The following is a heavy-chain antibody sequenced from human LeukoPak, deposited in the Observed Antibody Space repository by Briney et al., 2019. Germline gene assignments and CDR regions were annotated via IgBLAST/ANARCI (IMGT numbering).Heavy chain of an antibody. Sequence: SETLSLTCTVSGYSISSGYYWGWIRQPPGKGLEWIGTIYHSGSTYYNPFLKSRVTISLDTSMNKFSLKLISVTAADTAVYYCARSITLVRGVIIGYYYMDVWGKGTTVTVSS. V-gene: IGHV4-38-2*02. J-gene: IGHJ6*03. CDR2: IYHSGST. CDR3: ARSITLVRGVIIGYYYMDV. CDR1: GYSISSGYY. D-gene: IGHD3-10*01.